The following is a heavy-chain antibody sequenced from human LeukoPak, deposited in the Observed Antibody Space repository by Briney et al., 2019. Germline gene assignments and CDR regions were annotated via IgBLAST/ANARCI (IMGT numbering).Heavy chain of an antibody. CDR1: GGSINNYY. J-gene: IGHJ4*02. Sequence: SETLSLTCTVSGGSINNYYWSWIRQPAGKGLEWIGLIYNSGSTSYNPSLKSRVTMSVDTSKKQFSLRLSSVTAADTAVYYCARTPIYYFDNSGYYNWGQGTLVTVSS. CDR3: ARTPIYYFDNSGYYN. CDR2: IYNSGST. D-gene: IGHD3-22*01. V-gene: IGHV4-4*07.